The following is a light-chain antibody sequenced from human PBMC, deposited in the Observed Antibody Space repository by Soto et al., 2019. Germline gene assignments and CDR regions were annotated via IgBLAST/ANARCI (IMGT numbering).Light chain of an antibody. CDR2: KAS. J-gene: IGKJ1*01. Sequence: DIQMTQSPSTLSASVGDRVTITCRASQSISSWLAWYQQKPGNAPKLLIYKASTFESGVPSRFSGSGSGTELTLPTSSLQPDDFATYYCQQYNSYSPTWTFGQGTKVEIK. CDR1: QSISSW. V-gene: IGKV1-5*03. CDR3: QQYNSYSPTWT.